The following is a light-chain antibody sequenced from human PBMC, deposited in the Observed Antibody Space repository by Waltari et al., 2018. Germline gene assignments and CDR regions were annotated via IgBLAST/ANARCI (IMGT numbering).Light chain of an antibody. CDR2: AAS. CDR3: MQGKDLPLT. J-gene: IGKJ4*01. V-gene: IGKV1-39*01. Sequence: DIQMTQSPSSLSASVGDRVTITCRASQSISSYLYWYQQKPEKAPQLLIYAASSLQSGVPSRFSGRGSGTDFTLKISRVEADDVGVYFCMQGKDLPLTFGGGTKVDI. CDR1: QSISSY.